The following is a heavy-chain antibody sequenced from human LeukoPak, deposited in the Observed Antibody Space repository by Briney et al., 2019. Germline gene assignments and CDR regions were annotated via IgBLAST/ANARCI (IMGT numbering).Heavy chain of an antibody. Sequence: GEPLKISCKASGDSFINYSIGWVRQMPGKGLEWMGIIYPGDSDTRYSPSFQGQVTFSVDKSISTAYLQWSSLKAPDTAMYYCARQRRGTDSVIDYWGQGTLVTVSS. D-gene: IGHD1-26*01. CDR3: ARQRRGTDSVIDY. V-gene: IGHV5-51*01. CDR1: GDSFINYS. J-gene: IGHJ4*02. CDR2: IYPGDSDT.